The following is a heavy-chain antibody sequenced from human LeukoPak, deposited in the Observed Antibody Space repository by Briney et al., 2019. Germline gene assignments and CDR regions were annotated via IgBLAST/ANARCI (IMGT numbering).Heavy chain of an antibody. V-gene: IGHV4-59*01. J-gene: IGHJ4*02. D-gene: IGHD6-19*01. CDR3: AREEQWLRHIDY. Sequence: PSETLSLTCTVPGGSISSYYWSWIRQPPGKGLEWIGYIYYSGSTNYNPSLKSRVTISVDTSKNQFSLKLSSVTAADTAVYYCAREEQWLRHIDYWGQGTLVTVSS. CDR2: IYYSGST. CDR1: GGSISSYY.